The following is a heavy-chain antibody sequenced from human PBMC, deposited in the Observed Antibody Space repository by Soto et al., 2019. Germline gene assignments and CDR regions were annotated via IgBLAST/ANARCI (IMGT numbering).Heavy chain of an antibody. Sequence: QVQLQESGPGLVKPSQTLSLTCTVSGGSINSGAYYWSWIRQHPGKGLEWIGYIYYSGSTYYNPSRQSRVTISVDTSKIQFSLKRSSVTAADTPVYYCAGAATPSSIVGVVTLDVWGQGTTVTVSS. CDR2: IYYSGST. CDR1: GGSINSGAYY. D-gene: IGHD3-3*01. J-gene: IGHJ6*02. CDR3: AGAATPSSIVGVVTLDV. V-gene: IGHV4-31*03.